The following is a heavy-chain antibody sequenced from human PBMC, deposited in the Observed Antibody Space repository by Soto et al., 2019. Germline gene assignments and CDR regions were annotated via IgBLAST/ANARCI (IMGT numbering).Heavy chain of an antibody. CDR2: IYHSGST. Sequence: SETLSLTCAVSGGSISSGGYSWSWIRQPPGKGLEWIGYIYHSGSTYYNPSLKSRVTISVDRSKNQFSLKLSSVTAADTAVYYCAKEAAAALFDPWGQGTLVTVSS. J-gene: IGHJ5*02. V-gene: IGHV4-30-2*01. CDR3: AKEAAAALFDP. CDR1: GGSISSGGYS. D-gene: IGHD6-13*01.